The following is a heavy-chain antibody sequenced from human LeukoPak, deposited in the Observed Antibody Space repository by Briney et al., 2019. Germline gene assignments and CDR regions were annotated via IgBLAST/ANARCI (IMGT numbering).Heavy chain of an antibody. CDR1: GGSVSSGSYY. CDR3: ARAGGWGRLGDLTFDP. Sequence: PSETLSLTCTVSGGSVSSGSYYWSWIRQPPGKGLEWIGYIYYSGSTNYNPSLKSRVTISVDTSKNQFSLKLGSVTAADTAVYYCARAGGWGRLGDLTFDPWGQGTLVTVSS. D-gene: IGHD3-16*01. CDR2: IYYSGST. V-gene: IGHV4-61*01. J-gene: IGHJ5*02.